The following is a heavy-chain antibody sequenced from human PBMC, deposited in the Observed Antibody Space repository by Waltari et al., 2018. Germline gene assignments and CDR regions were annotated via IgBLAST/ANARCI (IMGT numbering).Heavy chain of an antibody. V-gene: IGHV7-4-1*02. CDR3: ARVAYCGGDCYYWYFDL. Sequence: QVQLVQSGSELKKPGASVKVSCKASGYTFTSYAMNWVRQAPGQGLEWMVWINTNTGNPTYAQGFTGRFVFSLDTSVSTAYLQISSLKAEDTAVYYCARVAYCGGDCYYWYFDLWGRGTLVTVSS. D-gene: IGHD2-21*01. J-gene: IGHJ2*01. CDR2: INTNTGNP. CDR1: GYTFTSYA.